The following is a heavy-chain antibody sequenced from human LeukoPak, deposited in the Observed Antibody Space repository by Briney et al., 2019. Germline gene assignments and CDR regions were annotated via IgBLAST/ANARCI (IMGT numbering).Heavy chain of an antibody. J-gene: IGHJ3*02. CDR1: GFTFSHYE. Sequence: GGSVRLSCVASGFTFSHYEMYWVRQAPGRGLEWLTYMSSSGSTIYHADSVKGRFTVSRDNADNSMYLQMDSLRVEDTAVYYCARDLLVVTAKGAFDIWGQGTMVTVSS. CDR3: ARDLLVVTAKGAFDI. V-gene: IGHV3-48*03. D-gene: IGHD2-21*02. CDR2: MSSSGSTI.